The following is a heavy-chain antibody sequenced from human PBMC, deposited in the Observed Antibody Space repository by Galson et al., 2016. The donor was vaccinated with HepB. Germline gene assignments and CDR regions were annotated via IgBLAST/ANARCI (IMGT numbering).Heavy chain of an antibody. J-gene: IGHJ6*02. CDR3: ARHMRVGRSPPITVRRLYGMDV. V-gene: IGHV4-39*01. D-gene: IGHD3-3*01. Sequence: SETLSLTCTVSGGSISSRNYYWGWIRQPPGKGLEWIGSISYSVSNYYNPSLKSRFIISVDTSKNQFSLKLRSVTAGDTAVYYCARHMRVGRSPPITVRRLYGMDVWGQGTTVTVSS. CDR2: ISYSVSN. CDR1: GGSISSRNYY.